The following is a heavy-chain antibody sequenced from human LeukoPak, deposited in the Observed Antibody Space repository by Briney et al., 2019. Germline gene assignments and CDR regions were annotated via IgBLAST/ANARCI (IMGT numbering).Heavy chain of an antibody. D-gene: IGHD2-2*02. J-gene: IGHJ4*02. Sequence: GGSLRLSCAASGFTFSSYSMNWVRQAPGKGLEWVSYISSSSSTIYYADSVKGRFTISRDNAKNSLYLQMNSLRAEDTAVYYCARGTYCSSTSCYTFDYWGQGTLVTVSS. CDR2: ISSSSSTI. V-gene: IGHV3-48*04. CDR1: GFTFSSYS. CDR3: ARGTYCSSTSCYTFDY.